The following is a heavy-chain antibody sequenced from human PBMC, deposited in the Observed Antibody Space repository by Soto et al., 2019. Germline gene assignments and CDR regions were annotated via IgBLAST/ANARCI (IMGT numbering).Heavy chain of an antibody. J-gene: IGHJ4*02. Sequence: QVQLVQSGAEVKKPGASVQVSCTASGYPFTTYYMHWVRQAPGQGLEWMGIISPAGGRTSYAQKFQGRVTMTRDTSTSTVYMELSSLRSEDTAVYYCATRDPGHYWGQGTLVTVSS. V-gene: IGHV1-46*01. CDR1: GYPFTTYY. CDR2: ISPAGGRT. CDR3: ATRDPGHY.